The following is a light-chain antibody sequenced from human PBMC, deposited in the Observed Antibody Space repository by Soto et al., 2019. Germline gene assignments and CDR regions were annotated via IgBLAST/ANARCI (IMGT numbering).Light chain of an antibody. Sequence: IQITPSPTSLSASVGDRVPITCRASQSISSYLNWYQQKPGKAPKLLIYAASSLQSGVPSRFSGSGSGTDFTLTISRLEPEDFAVYYCQQYGSSGTFGQGTKVDIK. J-gene: IGKJ1*01. CDR1: QSISSY. CDR3: QQYGSSGT. CDR2: AAS. V-gene: IGKV1-39*01.